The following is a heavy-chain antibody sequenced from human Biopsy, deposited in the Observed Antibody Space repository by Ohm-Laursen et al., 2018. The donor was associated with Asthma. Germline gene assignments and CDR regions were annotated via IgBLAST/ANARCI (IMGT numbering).Heavy chain of an antibody. CDR2: ISYGGSSI. V-gene: IGHV3-30-3*01. J-gene: IGHJ4*02. CDR3: AREGVAGTHIED. D-gene: IGHD6-19*01. Sequence: SLRLSCTASRFTYEMHWVRQAPGKGLEWVAVISYGGSSIYYADSVKGRFTISRDNSKNTLSLQMNSLTAEDTAVYYCAREGVAGTHIEDWGQGTQVTVSS. CDR1: RFTYE.